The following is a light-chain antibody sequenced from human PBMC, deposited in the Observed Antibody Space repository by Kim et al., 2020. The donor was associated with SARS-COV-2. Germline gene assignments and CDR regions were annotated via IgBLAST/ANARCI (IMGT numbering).Light chain of an antibody. CDR1: NSIGYF. J-gene: IGKJ4*01. V-gene: IGKV3-11*01. Sequence: EVVLTQSPATLSLSPGERATLSCRASNSIGYFLAWYQQKPGQPPRLLIYDASKTATGIPARFSGSGSGTDFTLTISSLEPEDFAVYYCQQRGGWPLTFGGGTKVDIK. CDR3: QQRGGWPLT. CDR2: DAS.